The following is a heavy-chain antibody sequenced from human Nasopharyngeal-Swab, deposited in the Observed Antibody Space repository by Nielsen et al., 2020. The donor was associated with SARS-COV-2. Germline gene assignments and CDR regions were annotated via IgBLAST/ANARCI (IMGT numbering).Heavy chain of an antibody. V-gene: IGHV3-15*01. J-gene: IGHJ4*02. CDR1: GFTFSNAW. CDR3: TTETIRFLELLLFDY. CDR2: IKSKTDGGTI. Sequence: GASLQISCAASGFTFSNAWMSWVRQAPGKGLEWVGRIKSKTDGGTIDYAAPVKGRFTISRDDSKNTLYLQMNSLKTEDTAVYYCTTETIRFLELLLFDYWGQGTLVTVSS. D-gene: IGHD3-3*01.